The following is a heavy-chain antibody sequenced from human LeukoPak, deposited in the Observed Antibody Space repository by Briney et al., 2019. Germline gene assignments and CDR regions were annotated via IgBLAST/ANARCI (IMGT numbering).Heavy chain of an antibody. J-gene: IGHJ4*02. D-gene: IGHD5-12*01. V-gene: IGHV4-34*01. CDR1: GGSFSGYY. CDR2: INHSGST. CDR3: ARGSGYRFYYFDY. Sequence: SETLSLTCAVYGGSFSGYYWGWIRQPPGKGLEWIGEINHSGSTNYNPSLKSRVTISVDTSKNQFSLKLSSVTAADTAVYYCARGSGYRFYYFDYWGQGTLVTVSS.